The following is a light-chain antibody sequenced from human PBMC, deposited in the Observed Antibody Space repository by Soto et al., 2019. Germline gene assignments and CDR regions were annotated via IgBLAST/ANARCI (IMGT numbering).Light chain of an antibody. CDR2: DAS. CDR3: QQRSNWPT. Sequence: EIVLTHSPATLSSSPGERATLSCRASQSVSSSLACYHQKPGQAPRLLIYDASNRATSIPARFSGSGSGTDFTLTISSLEPEDFAVYYCQQRSNWPTFGQGTKVEIK. CDR1: QSVSSS. V-gene: IGKV3-11*01. J-gene: IGKJ1*01.